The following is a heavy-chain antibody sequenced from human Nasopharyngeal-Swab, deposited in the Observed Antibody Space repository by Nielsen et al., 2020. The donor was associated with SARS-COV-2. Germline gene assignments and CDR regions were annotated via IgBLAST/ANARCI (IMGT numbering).Heavy chain of an antibody. J-gene: IGHJ6*02. V-gene: IGHV3-48*03. CDR2: ISSSGSTI. Sequence: GESLKISCAASEFTFSSYEMNWVRQAPGKGLEWVSYISSSGSTIYYADSVKGRFTISRDNAKNSLYLQMNSLRAEDTAVYYCARGGMVRGVIITYYYYGMDVWGQGTTVTVSS. CDR3: ARGGMVRGVIITYYYYGMDV. CDR1: EFTFSSYE. D-gene: IGHD3-10*01.